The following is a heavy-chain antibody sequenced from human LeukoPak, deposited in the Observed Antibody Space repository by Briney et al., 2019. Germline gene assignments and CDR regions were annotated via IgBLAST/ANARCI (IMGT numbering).Heavy chain of an antibody. CDR2: TYYSGST. CDR3: ARAARPAVHAFDY. Sequence: SETLSLTCTVSGGSISSYYWSWIRQPPGKGLEWIGYTYYSGSTNYNPSLKSRVTISVDTSKNQFSLKLSSVTAADTAVYYCARAARPAVHAFDYWGQGTLVTVSS. D-gene: IGHD2-2*01. J-gene: IGHJ4*02. CDR1: GGSISSYY. V-gene: IGHV4-59*01.